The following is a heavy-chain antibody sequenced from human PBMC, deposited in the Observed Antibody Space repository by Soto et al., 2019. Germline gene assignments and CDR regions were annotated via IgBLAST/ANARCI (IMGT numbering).Heavy chain of an antibody. CDR1: GYTFTSYA. J-gene: IGHJ3*02. Sequence: QVQLVQSGAEVKKPGASVKVSCKASGYTFTSYAIHWVRQAPGQRLEWMGWINAGNGNTRYSQKFQHRVTITRDRSASTAYMDLSSLRSEDTAVYYCARDVEAAADDGFDIWGQGTMVTVSS. CDR3: ARDVEAAADDGFDI. CDR2: INAGNGNT. V-gene: IGHV1-3*01. D-gene: IGHD6-25*01.